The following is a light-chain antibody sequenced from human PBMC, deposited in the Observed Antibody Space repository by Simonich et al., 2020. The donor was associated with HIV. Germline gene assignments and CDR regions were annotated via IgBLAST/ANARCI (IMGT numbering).Light chain of an antibody. V-gene: IGLV2-8*01. CDR3: CSYTSTSNVI. CDR2: DVT. Sequence: QSALTQPPSASGSAGQSVTLSCPGTSIDVGGYNYVSWYQQHPGKAPKLMIYDVTERPSGLSERFSGSKSGNTASLTISGLQAEDEADYYCCSYTSTSNVIFGGGTKLTVL. CDR1: SIDVGGYNY. J-gene: IGLJ2*01.